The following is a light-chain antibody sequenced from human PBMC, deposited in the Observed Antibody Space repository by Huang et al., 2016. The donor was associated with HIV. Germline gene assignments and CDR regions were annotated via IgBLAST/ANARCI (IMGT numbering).Light chain of an antibody. CDR3: QQRSNWRIT. V-gene: IGKV3-11*01. Sequence: EIVLTQSPATLSLSPGERATPSCRASQSVSSYLAWYQQKPGQAPRLLIYDASSRATGIPARFSGSGSGTDVTLTISSLEPEDFAVYYCQQRSNWRITFGGGTKVEIK. CDR1: QSVSSY. J-gene: IGKJ4*01. CDR2: DAS.